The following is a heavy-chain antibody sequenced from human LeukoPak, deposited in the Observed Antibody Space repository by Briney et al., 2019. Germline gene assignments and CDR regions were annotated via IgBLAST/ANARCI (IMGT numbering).Heavy chain of an antibody. CDR1: GYNFATYW. D-gene: IGHD2-2*01. J-gene: IGHJ4*02. Sequence: GESLKISCRGSGYNFATYWIGWVRQMPGKGLEWMGVIYRGDSDTRYSPSFQGQVTISADKSISTAYLQWSSLKASDSAMYYCASQVYCSRTSCSDHWGQGTLVTVSS. CDR2: IYRGDSDT. CDR3: ASQVYCSRTSCSDH. V-gene: IGHV5-51*01.